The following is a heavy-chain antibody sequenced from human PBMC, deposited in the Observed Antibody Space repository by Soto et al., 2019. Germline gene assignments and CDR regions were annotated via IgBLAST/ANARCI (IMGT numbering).Heavy chain of an antibody. CDR2: IYYSGST. J-gene: IGHJ4*02. Sequence: QLQLQESGPGLVKPSETLSLTCTVSGGSISSSSYYWGWIRQPPGKGLEWIGSIYYSGSTYYNPSLKTRVTISVDTSKNQFSLKLISVPAADTDVYYCASLGDYTIFGVVNPSPAWFAYWGQGTLVTVSS. CDR1: GGSISSSSYY. D-gene: IGHD3-3*01. V-gene: IGHV4-39*01. CDR3: ASLGDYTIFGVVNPSPAWFAY.